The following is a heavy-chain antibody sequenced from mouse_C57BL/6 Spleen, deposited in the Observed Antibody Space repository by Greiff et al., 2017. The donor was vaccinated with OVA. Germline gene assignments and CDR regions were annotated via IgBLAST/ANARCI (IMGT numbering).Heavy chain of an antibody. CDR3: AREDYGSSWGYFDV. Sequence: EVKLMESGGGLVKPGGSLKLSCAASGFTFSSYAMSWVRQTPEKRLEWVATISDGGSYTYYPDNVKGRFTISRDNAKNDLYLQMSHLKSEDTAMYYCAREDYGSSWGYFDVWGTGTTVTVSS. CDR2: ISDGGSYT. CDR1: GFTFSSYA. V-gene: IGHV5-4*01. D-gene: IGHD1-1*01. J-gene: IGHJ1*03.